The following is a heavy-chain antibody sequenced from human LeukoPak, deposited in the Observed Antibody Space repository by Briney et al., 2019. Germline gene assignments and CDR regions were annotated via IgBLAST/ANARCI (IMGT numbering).Heavy chain of an antibody. CDR1: GFTFSSYW. V-gene: IGHV3-7*01. Sequence: GGSLRLSCAASGFTFSSYWMSWVRQAPGKGLEWVANIKQDGSEKNFVDFVKGRFTISRDNGKKSLYLQMNSLRAEDTAVYYCVREGRSWSSHYPYFEYWGQGTLVTVSS. CDR3: VREGRSWSSHYPYFEY. J-gene: IGHJ4*02. D-gene: IGHD3-10*01. CDR2: IKQDGSEK.